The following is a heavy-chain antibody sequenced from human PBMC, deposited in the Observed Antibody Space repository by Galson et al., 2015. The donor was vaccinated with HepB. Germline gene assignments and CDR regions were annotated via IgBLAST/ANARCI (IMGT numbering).Heavy chain of an antibody. Sequence: SLRLSCAASGFTVSSNYMSWVRQAPGKGLEWVSVIYSGGSTYYADSVKGRFIISRDNSKNTLYLQMNSLRAEDTAVYYCARGPLEPYYYGMDVWGQGTTVTVSS. J-gene: IGHJ6*02. V-gene: IGHV3-66*01. CDR2: IYSGGST. CDR3: ARGPLEPYYYGMDV. CDR1: GFTVSSNY. D-gene: IGHD1-14*01.